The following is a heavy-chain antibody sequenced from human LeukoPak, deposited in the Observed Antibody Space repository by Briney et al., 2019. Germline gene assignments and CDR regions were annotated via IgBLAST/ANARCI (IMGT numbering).Heavy chain of an antibody. CDR2: INHRGST. D-gene: IGHD6-13*01. Sequence: PSETLSLTCAVYGGSFSGYYWSWIRQPPGKGLEWIGEINHRGSTNYNPSLKSRVAISVDTSKNQFSLKLTSVTAADTAMYYCARLVGSSWYHEVLFGRDYWGQGTLVTVSS. CDR1: GGSFSGYY. J-gene: IGHJ4*02. CDR3: ARLVGSSWYHEVLFGRDY. V-gene: IGHV4-34*01.